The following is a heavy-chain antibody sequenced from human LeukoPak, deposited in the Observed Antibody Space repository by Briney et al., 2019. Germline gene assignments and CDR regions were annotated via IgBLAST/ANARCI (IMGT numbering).Heavy chain of an antibody. V-gene: IGHV3-30*18. J-gene: IGHJ4*02. D-gene: IGHD3-9*01. CDR3: AKDLYDILTSIFLGIDY. CDR1: GFTFSSYG. CDR2: ISYDGSNK. Sequence: PGGSLRLSCAASGFTFSSYGMHWVRQAPGKGLEWVAVISYDGSNKYYADSVKGRFTISRDNSKNTLYLQMNSLRAEDTAVYYCAKDLYDILTSIFLGIDYWGQGTLVTVSS.